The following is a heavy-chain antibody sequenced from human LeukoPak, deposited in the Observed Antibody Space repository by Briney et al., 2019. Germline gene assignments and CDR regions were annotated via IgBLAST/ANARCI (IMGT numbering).Heavy chain of an antibody. CDR1: GGSISSSSSTYY. CDR3: ARQEGGLSYFDF. CDR2: ISYSGTT. J-gene: IGHJ4*02. D-gene: IGHD3-16*01. V-gene: IGHV4-39*01. Sequence: SETLSLTCTVSGGSISSSSSTYYWGWVRQSPGKGLEWIGTISYSGTTFSNPALKSRVSISVDTSKNQFSLILRSVTAADTAMYFCARQEGGLSYFDFWGQGALVTVSS.